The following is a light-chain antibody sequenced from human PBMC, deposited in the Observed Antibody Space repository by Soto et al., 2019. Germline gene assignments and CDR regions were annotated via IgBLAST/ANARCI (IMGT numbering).Light chain of an antibody. CDR2: GAS. CDR1: QSVSSN. V-gene: IGKV3-15*01. J-gene: IGKJ1*01. Sequence: EIVMTQSPATLSVSPGERATLSCRASQSVSSNLAWDQQKPGQAPRLLIYGASTRATGIPARFSGSGSGTEFTLTISSLQSEDFAVYYCQQYNTWPTWTFGQGTKVEIK. CDR3: QQYNTWPTWT.